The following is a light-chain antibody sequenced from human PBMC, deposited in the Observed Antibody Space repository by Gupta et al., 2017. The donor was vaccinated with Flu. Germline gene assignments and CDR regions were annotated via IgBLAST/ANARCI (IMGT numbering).Light chain of an antibody. Sequence: GQTVRITCQGDSLRTFYASWYQQKPGQAPGLVLYGRNNRPSGIPDRSSGSSSGNAAYLVITGAQAEDEADYFCNSRDSSGNHYVFGTGTKVTVL. CDR3: NSRDSSGNHYV. V-gene: IGLV3-19*01. CDR2: GRN. CDR1: SLRTFY. J-gene: IGLJ1*01.